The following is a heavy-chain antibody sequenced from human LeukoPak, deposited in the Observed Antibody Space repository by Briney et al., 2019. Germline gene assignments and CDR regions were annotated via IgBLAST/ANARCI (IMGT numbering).Heavy chain of an antibody. CDR1: GGSISSSSYY. CDR3: ARVTQTDYDFDY. J-gene: IGHJ4*02. D-gene: IGHD4-17*01. V-gene: IGHV4-39*07. CDR2: IYYSGST. Sequence: SETLSLTGAVSGGSISSSSYYWGWIRQPPGKGLEWIGSIYYSGSTYYNPSLKSRVTISVDTSKNQFSLKLSSVTAADTAVYYCARVTQTDYDFDYWGQGTLVTVSS.